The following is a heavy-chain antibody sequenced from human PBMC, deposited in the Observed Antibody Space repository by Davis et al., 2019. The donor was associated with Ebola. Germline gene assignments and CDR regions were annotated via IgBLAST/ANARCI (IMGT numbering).Heavy chain of an antibody. CDR3: ARAHDSSGYYYPLPFDY. V-gene: IGHV4-61*08. CDR2: IYYSGST. D-gene: IGHD3-22*01. Sequence: PGGSLRLTCTVSGGSISSGGYYWSWIRQHPGKGLEWIGYIYYSGSTNYNPSLKSRVTISVDTSKNQFSLKLSSVTAADTAVYYCARAHDSSGYYYPLPFDYWGQGTLVTVSS. CDR1: GGSISSGGYY. J-gene: IGHJ4*02.